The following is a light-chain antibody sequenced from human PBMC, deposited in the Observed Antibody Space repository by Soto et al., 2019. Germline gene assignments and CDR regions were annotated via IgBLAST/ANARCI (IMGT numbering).Light chain of an antibody. J-gene: IGKJ1*01. CDR1: QSVSGF. Sequence: EIVLTQSPATLSLSPGETATLSCRASQSVSGFLAWYQQKPGQAPRLLIYDASSWASGIPARFSGSGSGTEFTLTISSLQSEDFAAYYCQQYNSCSQTFGQGTKVDIK. V-gene: IGKV3D-15*01. CDR3: QQYNSCSQT. CDR2: DAS.